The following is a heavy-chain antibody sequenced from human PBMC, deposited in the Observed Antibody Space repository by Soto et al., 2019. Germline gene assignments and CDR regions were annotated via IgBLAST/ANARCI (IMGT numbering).Heavy chain of an antibody. D-gene: IGHD6-13*01. J-gene: IGHJ3*02. V-gene: IGHV3-21*01. CDR3: ARDSMYSADNGAFDI. CDR1: GFTFSSYS. CDR2: ISSSSSYI. Sequence: EVQLVESGGGLVKPGGSLRLSCAASGFTFSSYSMNWVRQAPGKGLEWVSSISSSSSYIYYADSVKGRFTISRDNAKNSLYLQMNSLRAEDTAVYYCARDSMYSADNGAFDIWGQGTMVTVSS.